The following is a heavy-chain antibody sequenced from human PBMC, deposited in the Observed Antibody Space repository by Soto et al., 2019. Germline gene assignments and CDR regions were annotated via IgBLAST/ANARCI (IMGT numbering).Heavy chain of an antibody. D-gene: IGHD2-15*01. CDR2: IYYSGST. CDR3: ERASLLFSLVG. J-gene: IGHJ4*02. V-gene: IGHV4-31*03. CDR1: GGSISSGGYY. Sequence: NPSETLSLTCTVSGGSISSGGYYWSWIRQHPGKGLEWIGYIYYSGSTYYNPSLKSRVTISVDTSKNQFSLKLSSVTAADTAVYYCERASLLFSLVGWGQGTLVTVSS.